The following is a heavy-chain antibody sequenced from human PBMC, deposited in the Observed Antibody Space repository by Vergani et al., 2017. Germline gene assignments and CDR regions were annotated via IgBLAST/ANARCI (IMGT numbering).Heavy chain of an antibody. D-gene: IGHD2-15*01. V-gene: IGHV1-69*04. CDR1: GGTFSSYA. Sequence: QVQLVQSGAEVKKPGSSVKVSCKASGGTFSSYAISWVRQAPGQGLEWMGRIIPILGIANYAQKFQGRVTITADKSTSTAYMELSSLRSEYTAVYYCARAIGYCSGGSCYSFAFDIWGQGTMVTVSS. CDR3: ARAIGYCSGGSCYSFAFDI. CDR2: IIPILGIA. J-gene: IGHJ3*02.